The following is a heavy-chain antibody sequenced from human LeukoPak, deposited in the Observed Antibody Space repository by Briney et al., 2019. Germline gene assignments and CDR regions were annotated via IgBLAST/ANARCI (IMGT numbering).Heavy chain of an antibody. CDR2: IYGGGST. V-gene: IGHV3-66*01. CDR3: ARGRQIYYDSSGYYDNWFDP. Sequence: GGSLILSCAASGFTVSSSYMTWVRQAPGKGLEWVSVIYGGGSTYYADSVKGRFTISRDNSKNTLYLHMNSLRAEDTAVYYCARGRQIYYDSSGYYDNWFDPWGQGTLVTVSS. CDR1: GFTVSSSY. J-gene: IGHJ5*02. D-gene: IGHD3-22*01.